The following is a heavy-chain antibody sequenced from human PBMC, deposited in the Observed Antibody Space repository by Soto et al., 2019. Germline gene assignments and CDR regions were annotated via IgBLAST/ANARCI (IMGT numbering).Heavy chain of an antibody. CDR1: GYTFTGYA. CDR2: INAGNGNT. CDR3: ARAVAVPADLDY. J-gene: IGHJ4*02. Sequence: QVQLVQSGAEEKKPGALVKVSCKASGYTFTGYAMHWVRQAPGQRLEWMGWINAGNGNTKYSQKFQGRVTITRDTSASTAYMDLSSLRTEDTAVYYCARAVAVPADLDYWGQGTLVTVSS. D-gene: IGHD6-19*01. V-gene: IGHV1-3*05.